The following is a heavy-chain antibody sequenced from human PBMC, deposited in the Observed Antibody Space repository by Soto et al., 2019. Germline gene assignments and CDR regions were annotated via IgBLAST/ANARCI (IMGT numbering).Heavy chain of an antibody. D-gene: IGHD3-3*01. CDR2: ISDNGSP. Sequence: SETLSLTCAVYGGSLSGFYWSWIRQPPGKGLEWIGEISDNGSPNYSPSLKSRVTISVDTSKNQFSLKLSSVSAADTAVYYCARGRYYDFWSGYLDYWGQGTPVTVSS. J-gene: IGHJ4*02. CDR3: ARGRYYDFWSGYLDY. V-gene: IGHV4-34*01. CDR1: GGSLSGFY.